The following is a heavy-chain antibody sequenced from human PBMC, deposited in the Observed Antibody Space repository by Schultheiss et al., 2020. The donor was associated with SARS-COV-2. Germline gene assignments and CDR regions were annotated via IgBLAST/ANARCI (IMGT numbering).Heavy chain of an antibody. J-gene: IGHJ3*02. CDR1: GGSFSGYY. CDR2: IYYSGST. D-gene: IGHD1-7*01. V-gene: IGHV4-39*01. Sequence: SETLSLTCAVYGGSFSGYYWGWIRQPPGKGLEWIGSIYYSGSTYYNPSLKSRVTISVDTSKNQFSLKLSSVTAADTAVYYCARHRETVWNYDAFDIWGQGTMVTVSS. CDR3: ARHRETVWNYDAFDI.